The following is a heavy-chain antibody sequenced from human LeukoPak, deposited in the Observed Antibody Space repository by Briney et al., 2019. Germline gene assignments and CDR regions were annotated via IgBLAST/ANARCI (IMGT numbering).Heavy chain of an antibody. CDR2: ISYDGSNK. CDR3: ARDYPYYDSSGYYLDY. J-gene: IGHJ4*02. Sequence: PGGSLRLSCAASGFTFSSYAMHWVRQAPGKGLEWVAVISYDGSNKYYADSVKGRFTISRDNSKNTLYLQMNSLRAEDTAVYYCARDYPYYDSSGYYLDYWGQGTLVTVSS. D-gene: IGHD3-22*01. CDR1: GFTFSSYA. V-gene: IGHV3-30-3*01.